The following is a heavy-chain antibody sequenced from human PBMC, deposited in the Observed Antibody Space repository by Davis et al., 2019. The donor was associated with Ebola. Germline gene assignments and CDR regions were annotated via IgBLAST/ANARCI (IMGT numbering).Heavy chain of an antibody. CDR3: ARTPGWFGEFTFYGMDV. CDR2: RYSTDSP. V-gene: IGHV4-30-4*01. Sequence: TRSPTVSRPRCSSSNGDYYRNSLRQSAINALWCIRYRYSTDSPYYNPSRKSRVSISVDTSKNQFSLEVNSVTAADTAVYYCARTPGWFGEFTFYGMDVWGRGTTVTVSS. D-gene: IGHD3-10*01. J-gene: IGHJ6*02. CDR1: RCSSSNGDYY.